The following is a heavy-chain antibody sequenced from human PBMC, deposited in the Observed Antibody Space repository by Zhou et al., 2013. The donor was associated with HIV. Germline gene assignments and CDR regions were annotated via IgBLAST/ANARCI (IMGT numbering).Heavy chain of an antibody. CDR1: GYTLANLA. V-gene: IGHV1-24*01. Sequence: QVQLLQSGAEVKPPGASVKVSCKVVGYTLANLAIHWVRQPPGQGLEWMGGFDPEDVVTVYAQKFEGRVTLTQDASSDTAYMSMSGLTSDDTAVYYCGTIPHLTGTTVDMTAIGGGDYWGRGTPVIVSS. J-gene: IGHJ4*02. CDR2: FDPEDVVT. D-gene: IGHD3-16*01. CDR3: GTIPHLTGTTVDMTAIGGGDY.